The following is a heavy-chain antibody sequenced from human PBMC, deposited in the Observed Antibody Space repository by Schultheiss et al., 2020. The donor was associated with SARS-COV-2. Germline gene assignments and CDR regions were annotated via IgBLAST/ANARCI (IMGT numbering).Heavy chain of an antibody. CDR1: GFTFSSYW. D-gene: IGHD1-26*01. CDR2: ISGSGGST. V-gene: IGHV3-21*04. J-gene: IGHJ4*02. CDR3: AREVAGSSTAHFDY. Sequence: GGSLRLSCAASGFTFSSYWMHWVRQAPGKGLVWVSAISGSGGSTYYADSVKGRFTISRDNAKNSLYLQMNSLRAEDTAVYYCAREVAGSSTAHFDYWCQGAMVTVSS.